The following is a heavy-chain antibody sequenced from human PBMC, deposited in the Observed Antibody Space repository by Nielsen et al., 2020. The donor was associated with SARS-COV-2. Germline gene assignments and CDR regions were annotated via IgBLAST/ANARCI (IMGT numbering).Heavy chain of an antibody. J-gene: IGHJ4*02. D-gene: IGHD3-10*01. V-gene: IGHV4-61*06. CDR2: IYYSGST. CDR3: ARDRPPQPYYHGSGSRFYFDY. Sequence: WIRQPPGKGLEWIGYIYYSGSTNYNPSLKSRVTISVDTSKNQFSLKLSPVTAADTAVYYCARDRPPQPYYHGSGSRFYFDYWGQGTLVTVSS.